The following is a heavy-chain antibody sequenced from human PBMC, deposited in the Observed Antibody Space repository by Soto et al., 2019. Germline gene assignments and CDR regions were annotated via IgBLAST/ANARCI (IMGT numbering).Heavy chain of an antibody. V-gene: IGHV4-4*07. CDR2: ISTRGTT. CDR1: GASISTYF. CDR3: ARTLLPDTKGAFDI. J-gene: IGHJ3*02. D-gene: IGHD2-2*01. Sequence: SETLSLTCSVSGASISTYFWSWLRQPAGKGLEWIGRISTRGTTNDSPSLKSRVTMSMDTSRNRFSLKLISVTAADTAVYYCARTLLPDTKGAFDIWGQGTLVTVSS.